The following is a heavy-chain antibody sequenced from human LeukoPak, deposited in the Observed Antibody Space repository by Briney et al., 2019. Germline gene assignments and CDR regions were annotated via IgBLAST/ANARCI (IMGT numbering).Heavy chain of an antibody. CDR1: GYTFTGYY. Sequence: ASVKVSCKASGYTFTGYYMHWVRQAPGQGLEWMGIINPSGGSTSYAQKFQGRVTMTRDMSTSTVYMELSSLRSEDTAVYYCARDEVLEVETTGFAFDIWGQGTMVTVSS. CDR2: INPSGGST. J-gene: IGHJ3*02. V-gene: IGHV1-46*01. D-gene: IGHD4-17*01. CDR3: ARDEVLEVETTGFAFDI.